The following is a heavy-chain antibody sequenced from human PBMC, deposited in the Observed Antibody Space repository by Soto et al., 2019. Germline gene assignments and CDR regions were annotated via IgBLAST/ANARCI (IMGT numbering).Heavy chain of an antibody. J-gene: IGHJ4*02. CDR2: IIPIFGTA. V-gene: IGHV1-69*13. CDR3: ARDTHKDGYSTVFDY. Sequence: SVTVCCKASGGTFSIYASSWVRQATGQGLEWMGGIIPIFGTANYAQKFQGRVTITADESTSTAYMELSSLRSEDTAVYYCARDTHKDGYSTVFDYWGQGTLVTVSS. CDR1: GGTFSIYA. D-gene: IGHD5-18*01.